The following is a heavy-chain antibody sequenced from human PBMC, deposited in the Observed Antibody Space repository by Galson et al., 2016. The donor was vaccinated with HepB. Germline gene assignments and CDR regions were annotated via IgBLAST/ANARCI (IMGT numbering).Heavy chain of an antibody. Sequence: SLRLSCAASGFTFSDYVMSWVRQAPGKGLEWVSVITGSGDTTYYAGSVKGRFTITRDNSKNTLFLQMNSLRAEDTAIYYCAKPRSSGWYGLDYWGQGTLVTVSS. D-gene: IGHD6-13*01. V-gene: IGHV3-23*01. J-gene: IGHJ4*02. CDR3: AKPRSSGWYGLDY. CDR2: ITGSGDTT. CDR1: GFTFSDYV.